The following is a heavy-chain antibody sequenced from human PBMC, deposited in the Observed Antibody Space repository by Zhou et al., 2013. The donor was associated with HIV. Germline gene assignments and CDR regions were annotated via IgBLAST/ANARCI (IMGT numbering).Heavy chain of an antibody. J-gene: IGHJ4*02. V-gene: IGHV1-18*01. D-gene: IGHD2-2*01. Sequence: KFQGRVTMTTDTSTSTAYMEMRSLRSDDTAVYYCARDGLEPSAMAPFDYWGQGTLVTVSS. CDR3: ARDGLEPSAMAPFDY.